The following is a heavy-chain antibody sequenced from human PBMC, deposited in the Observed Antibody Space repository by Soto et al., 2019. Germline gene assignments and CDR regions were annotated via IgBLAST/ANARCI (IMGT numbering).Heavy chain of an antibody. D-gene: IGHD1-7*01. CDR1: GYSFASYW. CDR3: ARLPYNWNYPDYYYYGMDV. J-gene: IGHJ6*02. CDR2: IYPTNSDT. V-gene: IGHV5-51*01. Sequence: GESLKISCKGSGYSFASYWIGWVRQMPGKGLEWMGIIYPTNSDTRYSPSFQGQVTISADKSINTAYLQWSSLKAPDTAVYYCARLPYNWNYPDYYYYGMDVWGQGTSVTVSS.